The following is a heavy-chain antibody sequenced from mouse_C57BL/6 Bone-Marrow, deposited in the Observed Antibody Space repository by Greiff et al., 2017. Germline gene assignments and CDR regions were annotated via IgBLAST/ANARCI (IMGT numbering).Heavy chain of an antibody. D-gene: IGHD1-1*01. CDR1: GYTFTSYW. J-gene: IGHJ1*03. CDR2: IDPSDSET. V-gene: IGHV1-52*01. CDR3: ARSHYYGSSGWYFDV. Sequence: QVQLQQPGAELVRPGSSVKLSCKASGYTFTSYWMHWVKQRPIQGLEWIGNIDPSDSETHYNQKFKDKATLTVDKSSSTAYMQLSSLTSEASAVYYCARSHYYGSSGWYFDVWGTGTTVTVSS.